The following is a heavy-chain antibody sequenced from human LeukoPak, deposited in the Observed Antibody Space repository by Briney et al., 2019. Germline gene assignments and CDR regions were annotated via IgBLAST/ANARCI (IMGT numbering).Heavy chain of an antibody. Sequence: SQTLSLTCAISGDSVSSNSAAWNWIRQSPSRGLEWLGRTYYRSKWYNDYAVSVKSRITINPDTSKNQFSLQLNSVTPEGTAVYYCARDSRASYSSSWYGGRAAFDIWGQGTMVTVSS. D-gene: IGHD6-13*01. V-gene: IGHV6-1*01. J-gene: IGHJ3*02. CDR3: ARDSRASYSSSWYGGRAAFDI. CDR1: GDSVSSNSAA. CDR2: TYYRSKWYN.